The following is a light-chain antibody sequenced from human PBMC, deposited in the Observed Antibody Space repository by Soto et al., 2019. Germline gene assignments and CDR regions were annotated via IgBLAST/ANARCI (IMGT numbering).Light chain of an antibody. CDR1: SSDVGGYNY. CDR3: SSYTSSSTRV. J-gene: IGLJ2*01. Sequence: QSALTQPASVSGSPGQSITISCTGTSSDVGGYNYVSWYQQHPVKAPKLMIYEVSNRPSGVSNRFSGSKSGNTASLTISGLQAEDEADYFFSSYTSSSTRVFGGGTKLTV. V-gene: IGLV2-14*01. CDR2: EVS.